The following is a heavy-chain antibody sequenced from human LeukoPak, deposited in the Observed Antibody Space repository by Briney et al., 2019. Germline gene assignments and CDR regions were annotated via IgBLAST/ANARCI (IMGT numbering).Heavy chain of an antibody. CDR2: FDPEDGET. D-gene: IGHD2-2*01. J-gene: IGHJ5*02. Sequence: GASVKVSCKVSGYTLTELSMHWVRQAPGKGLEWMGGFDPEDGETIYAQKFQGRVTMTEDTSTDTAYMELSSLRSGDTAVYYCALLGYCSSTSCYADPNWFDPWGQGTLVTVSS. V-gene: IGHV1-24*01. CDR3: ALLGYCSSTSCYADPNWFDP. CDR1: GYTLTELS.